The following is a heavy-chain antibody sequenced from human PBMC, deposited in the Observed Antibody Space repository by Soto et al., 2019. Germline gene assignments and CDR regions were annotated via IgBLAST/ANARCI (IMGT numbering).Heavy chain of an antibody. D-gene: IGHD1-26*01. CDR2: IYHSRST. Sequence: SETLSLTCAVSGGSISSGGYSWSWIRQPPGKGLEWIGYIYHSRSTYYNPSLKSRVTISVARSKNQFSLKLSSVTAADTAVYYCARGPAYSRTAYYYYYYGMDVWGQGTTVTVPS. J-gene: IGHJ6*02. CDR1: GGSISSGGYS. CDR3: ARGPAYSRTAYYYYYYGMDV. V-gene: IGHV4-30-2*01.